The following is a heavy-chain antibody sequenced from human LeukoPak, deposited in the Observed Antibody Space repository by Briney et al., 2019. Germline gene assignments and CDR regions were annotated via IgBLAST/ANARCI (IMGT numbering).Heavy chain of an antibody. CDR3: ARSLEDAFDI. Sequence: SETLSLTCVVYGGSFSGYYWSWIRQPPGKGLEWIGEINHSGSTNYNPSLKSRVTISVDTSKNQFSLKLSSVTAADTAVYYCARSLEDAFDIWGQGTVDTVSS. J-gene: IGHJ3*02. V-gene: IGHV4-34*01. CDR2: INHSGST. CDR1: GGSFSGYY. D-gene: IGHD5-24*01.